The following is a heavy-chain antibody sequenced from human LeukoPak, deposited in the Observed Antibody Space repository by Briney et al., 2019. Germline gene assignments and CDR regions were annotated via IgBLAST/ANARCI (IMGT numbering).Heavy chain of an antibody. CDR3: ARHRYSYALGADY. V-gene: IGHV4-59*08. Sequence: PSETLSLTRTVSGGSISSYYWSWIRQPPGKGLEWIGYIYYSGSTNYNPSLKSRVTISVDTSKNQFSLKLSSVTAADTAVYYCARHRYSYALGADYWGQGTLVTVSS. J-gene: IGHJ4*02. CDR2: IYYSGST. D-gene: IGHD5-18*01. CDR1: GGSISSYY.